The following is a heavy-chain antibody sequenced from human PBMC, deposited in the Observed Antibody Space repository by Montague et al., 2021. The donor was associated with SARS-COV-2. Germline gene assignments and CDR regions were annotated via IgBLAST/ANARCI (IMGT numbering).Heavy chain of an antibody. CDR2: IYDSGST. V-gene: IGHV4-39*02. D-gene: IGHD5-12*01. CDR1: GGSISSSNYY. CDR3: ARRGRKLLPVATTIGGVDI. J-gene: IGHJ3*02. Sequence: SETLSLTCTVSGGSISSSNYYWDWIRQPPGKGLEWIGSIYDSGSTYYXPSLKSRVTISVDTSKNHFSLKLSSVTAADTAVYYCARRGRKLLPVATTIGGVDIWGQGTMVTVSS.